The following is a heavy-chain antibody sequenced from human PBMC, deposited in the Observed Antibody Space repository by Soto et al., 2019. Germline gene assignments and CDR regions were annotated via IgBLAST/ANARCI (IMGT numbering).Heavy chain of an antibody. Sequence: EVQLLESGGGLVQPGGSLRLSCAASGFTFSSYAMSWVRQAPGKGLEWVAAISGGGGSTYYADSVKGRFTISRDNSKNTLYLQMNSLRAEDTAVYYCAKDGDDFWSGYYAYYYYGMDVWGQGTTVTVSS. CDR3: AKDGDDFWSGYYAYYYYGMDV. D-gene: IGHD3-3*01. J-gene: IGHJ6*02. CDR2: ISGGGGST. CDR1: GFTFSSYA. V-gene: IGHV3-23*01.